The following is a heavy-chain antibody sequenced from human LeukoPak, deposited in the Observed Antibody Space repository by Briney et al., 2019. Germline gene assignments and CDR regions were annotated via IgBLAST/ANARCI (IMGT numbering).Heavy chain of an antibody. J-gene: IGHJ3*02. D-gene: IGHD3-9*01. Sequence: GGSLRLSCAASGFTFSSYSMNWVRQAPGKGLEWVSSISSSSSYIYYADSVKGRFTISRDNSKNTLYLQMNSLRAEDTAVYYCAKSRYFDGSPLNGCFDIWGQGTMVTVSS. V-gene: IGHV3-21*04. CDR2: ISSSSSYI. CDR1: GFTFSSYS. CDR3: AKSRYFDGSPLNGCFDI.